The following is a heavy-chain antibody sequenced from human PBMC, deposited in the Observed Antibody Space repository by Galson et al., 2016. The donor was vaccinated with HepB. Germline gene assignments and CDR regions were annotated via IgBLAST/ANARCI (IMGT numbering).Heavy chain of an antibody. V-gene: IGHV3-21*01. Sequence: SLRLSCAASGFTFSSSSMNWVRQAPGKGLEWVSYISRSSSYIYYADSVKGRFTISRDNAKHSLYLQMNSLSAEDTAVYYCARARVGYQDAFDIWGQGTTVTVSS. CDR3: ARARVGYQDAFDI. CDR1: GFTFSSSS. CDR2: ISRSSSYI. J-gene: IGHJ3*02. D-gene: IGHD5-18*01.